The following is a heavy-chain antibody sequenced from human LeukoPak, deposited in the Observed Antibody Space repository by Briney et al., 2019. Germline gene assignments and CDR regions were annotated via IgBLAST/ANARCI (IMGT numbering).Heavy chain of an antibody. CDR2: IIPIFGTA. D-gene: IGHD3-9*01. CDR3: AKDRSRITIFPNRGGRPTNFDY. V-gene: IGHV1-69*06. Sequence: SVKVSCKASGGTFSSYAISWVRQAPGQGLEWMGGIIPIFGTANYAQKFQGRVTITADKSTSTAYMELSSLRSEDTAVYYCAKDRSRITIFPNRGGRPTNFDYWGQGTLVTVSS. J-gene: IGHJ4*02. CDR1: GGTFSSYA.